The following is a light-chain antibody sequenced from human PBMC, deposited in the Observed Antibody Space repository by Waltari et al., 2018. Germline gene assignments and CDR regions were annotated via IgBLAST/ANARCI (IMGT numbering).Light chain of an antibody. Sequence: IQLTQSPSSLSASVGDKVTITCRASEGISTYLAWYQQQPGKAPKLLIYGASTLQSGVPSRFSGSGSGTDFTLTIGSLQPGDFATYYCQQLDKYPLTFGGGTKVEIK. CDR3: QQLDKYPLT. CDR1: EGISTY. V-gene: IGKV1-9*01. CDR2: GAS. J-gene: IGKJ4*01.